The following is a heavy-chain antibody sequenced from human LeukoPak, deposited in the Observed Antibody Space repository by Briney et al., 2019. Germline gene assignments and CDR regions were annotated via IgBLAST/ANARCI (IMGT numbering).Heavy chain of an antibody. J-gene: IGHJ4*02. Sequence: PSETLSLTCTVSGGSISSYYWSWIRQPPGKGLEWIGNIYYRGSTNYNPSLKSRVTISVDTSKNQFSLKLSSVTAADTAVYYCARGHYDSSGYYYDYWGQGTLVTVSS. V-gene: IGHV4-59*01. D-gene: IGHD3-22*01. CDR3: ARGHYDSSGYYYDY. CDR1: GGSISSYY. CDR2: IYYRGST.